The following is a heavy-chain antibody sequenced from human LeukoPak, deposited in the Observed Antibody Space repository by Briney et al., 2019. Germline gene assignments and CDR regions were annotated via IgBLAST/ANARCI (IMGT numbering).Heavy chain of an antibody. CDR3: AREIIAARRYYFDY. Sequence: SETLSLTCTVSGGSISSYYWSWIRQPAGKGLEWIGRIYTSGSTNYNPSLKSRVTISVDTSKNQFSLKLSSVTAADTAVYYCAREIIAARRYYFDYWGQGTLVTVSS. CDR2: IYTSGST. J-gene: IGHJ4*02. V-gene: IGHV4-4*07. D-gene: IGHD6-6*01. CDR1: GGSISSYY.